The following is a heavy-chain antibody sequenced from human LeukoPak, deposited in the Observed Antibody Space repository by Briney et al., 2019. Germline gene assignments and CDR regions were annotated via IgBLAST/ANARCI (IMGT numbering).Heavy chain of an antibody. CDR3: ARRRMITFGGVITSYYFDY. Sequence: GASVKVSCKASGYTFTSYGISWVRQAPGQGLEWMGWISAYNGNTNYAQKLQGRVTMTTDTSTSTAYMELRSLRSDDTAVYYCARRRMITFGGVITSYYFDYWGQGTLVTVSS. CDR2: ISAYNGNT. J-gene: IGHJ4*02. CDR1: GYTFTSYG. V-gene: IGHV1-18*01. D-gene: IGHD3-16*02.